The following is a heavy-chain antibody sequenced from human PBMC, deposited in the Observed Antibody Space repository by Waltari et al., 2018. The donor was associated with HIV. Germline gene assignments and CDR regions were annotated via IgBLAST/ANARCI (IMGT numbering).Heavy chain of an antibody. Sequence: RLSCAASGLTVSSTFINWVRQAPGKGLEWVSLIYNNNSTYYADSVKGRFTISRDNSKNTLYLQMNSLRAEDTAVYYCARVRSTMGRFQGFDYWGQGTLVTVSS. CDR2: IYNNNST. V-gene: IGHV3-53*01. D-gene: IGHD1-26*01. CDR1: GLTVSSTF. CDR3: ARVRSTMGRFQGFDY. J-gene: IGHJ4*02.